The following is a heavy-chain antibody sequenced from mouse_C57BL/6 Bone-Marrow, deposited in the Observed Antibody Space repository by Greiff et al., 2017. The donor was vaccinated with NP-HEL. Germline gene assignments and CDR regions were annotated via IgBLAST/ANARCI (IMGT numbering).Heavy chain of an antibody. CDR1: GFTFSSYA. Sequence: DVKLVESGGGLVKPGGSLKLSCAASGFTFSSYAMSWVRQTPEKRLEWVATISDGGSYTYYPDNVKGRFTISRDNAKNNLYLQMSHLKSEDTAMYYCARGPTTTVVARDYAMDYWGQGTSVTVSS. D-gene: IGHD1-1*01. CDR3: ARGPTTTVVARDYAMDY. V-gene: IGHV5-4*03. J-gene: IGHJ4*01. CDR2: ISDGGSYT.